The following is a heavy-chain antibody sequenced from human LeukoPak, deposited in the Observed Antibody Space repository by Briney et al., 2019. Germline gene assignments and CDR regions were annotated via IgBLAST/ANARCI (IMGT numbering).Heavy chain of an antibody. V-gene: IGHV3-23*01. CDR2: ISGSGGST. CDR1: GFTFSSYA. CDR3: AKAAGYDYVWGSYRYGDAFDI. Sequence: GGSLRLSCAASGFTFSSYAMSWGRQAPGKGLEWVSAISGSGGSTYYADSVKGRFTISRDNSKNTLYLQMNSLRAEDTAVYYCAKAAGYDYVWGSYRYGDAFDIWGQGTMVTVSS. J-gene: IGHJ3*02. D-gene: IGHD3-16*02.